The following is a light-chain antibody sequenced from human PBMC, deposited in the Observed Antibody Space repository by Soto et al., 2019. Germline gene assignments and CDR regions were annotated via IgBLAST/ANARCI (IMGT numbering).Light chain of an antibody. V-gene: IGLV2-14*01. J-gene: IGLJ1*01. CDR2: DVS. Sequence: QSALTQPASVSGSPGQSIAISCTGTSSDVGGYNYVSWYQQHPGKAPNLMVYDVSNRPSGVSNRFSGSKSGNTASLTISGLQAEDEADYYCSSYTSSSTYVFGTGTMVTVL. CDR3: SSYTSSSTYV. CDR1: SSDVGGYNY.